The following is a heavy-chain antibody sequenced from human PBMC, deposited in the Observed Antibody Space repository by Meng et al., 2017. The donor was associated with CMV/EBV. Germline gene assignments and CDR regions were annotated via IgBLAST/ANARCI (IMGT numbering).Heavy chain of an antibody. D-gene: IGHD3-3*01. CDR2: IYYSGST. Sequence: ESLKISCTVSGGSVSSGSYYWSWIRQPPGKGLEWIGYIYYSGSTNYNPSLKSRVTISVDTSKNQFSLKLSSVTAADTAVYYCASEGSDSIFGVASHLNWFDPWGQGTLVTVSS. J-gene: IGHJ5*02. CDR3: ASEGSDSIFGVASHLNWFDP. CDR1: GGSVSSGSYY. V-gene: IGHV4-61*01.